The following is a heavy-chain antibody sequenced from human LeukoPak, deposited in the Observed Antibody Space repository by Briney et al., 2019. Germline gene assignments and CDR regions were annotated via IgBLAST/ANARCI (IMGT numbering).Heavy chain of an antibody. Sequence: GGSLRLSCAASGFTFSSYSMNWVRQAPGKGLEWVSSISSSSSYIYYADSVKGRFTISRDNAKNSLYLQMNSLRAEDTAVYYCARVVAAAGPNFDYWGQGTLVTVSS. J-gene: IGHJ4*02. CDR3: ARVVAAAGPNFDY. D-gene: IGHD6-13*01. CDR2: ISSSSSYI. V-gene: IGHV3-21*01. CDR1: GFTFSSYS.